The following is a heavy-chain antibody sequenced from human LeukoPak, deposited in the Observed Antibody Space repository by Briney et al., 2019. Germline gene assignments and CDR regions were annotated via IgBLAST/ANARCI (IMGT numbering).Heavy chain of an antibody. D-gene: IGHD3-3*01. CDR2: IIPIFGTA. CDR3: ARGLDFWSGLDY. V-gene: IGHV1-69*05. Sequence: SVKVSCKASGGTLSSYAISWVRQAPGQGLEWMGGIIPIFGTANYAQKFQGRVTITTDESTSTAYMELSSLRSEDTAVYYCARGLDFWSGLDYWGQGTLVTVSS. CDR1: GGTLSSYA. J-gene: IGHJ4*02.